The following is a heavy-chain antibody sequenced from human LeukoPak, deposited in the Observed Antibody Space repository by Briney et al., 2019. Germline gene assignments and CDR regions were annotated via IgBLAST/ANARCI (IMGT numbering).Heavy chain of an antibody. CDR3: ARGYCSSTSCEFDY. J-gene: IGHJ4*02. D-gene: IGHD2-2*01. V-gene: IGHV4-59*01. CDR1: GFTFSDYY. CDR2: IYYSGST. Sequence: GSLRLSCAASGFTFSDYYMSWIRQPPGKGLEWIGYIYYSGSTNYNPSLKSRVTISVDTSKNQFSLKLSSVTAADTAVYYCARGYCSSTSCEFDYWGQGTLVTVSS.